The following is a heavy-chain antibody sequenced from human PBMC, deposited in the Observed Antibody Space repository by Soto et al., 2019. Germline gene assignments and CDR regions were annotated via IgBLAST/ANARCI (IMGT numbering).Heavy chain of an antibody. Sequence: ASVKVSCKASRYAFSNYGINWVRQAPGQGLEWMGWINTYNDDTDYAQNLQGRVTMTTDTSTSTAYMELTSLRSDDTAVYYCATDKRVVVITTGTEFDYWGQGTLVTVSS. CDR3: ATDKRVVVITTGTEFDY. CDR2: INTYNDDT. J-gene: IGHJ4*02. V-gene: IGHV1-18*01. CDR1: RYAFSNYG. D-gene: IGHD3-22*01.